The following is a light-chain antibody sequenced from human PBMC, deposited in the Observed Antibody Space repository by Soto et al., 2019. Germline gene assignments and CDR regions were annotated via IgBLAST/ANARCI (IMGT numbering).Light chain of an antibody. V-gene: IGLV1-40*01. Sequence: QSVIRPPPSLSGPPGQRVTISCTGSSSNIGANYDVHWYQHRPGTAPKLLIFGNTNRPSGVPDRFSGSKSGTSASLAITGLQAEDEGDYYCQSYDGTLSARYVFGTGTKVTVL. J-gene: IGLJ1*01. CDR1: SSNIGANYD. CDR3: QSYDGTLSARYV. CDR2: GNT.